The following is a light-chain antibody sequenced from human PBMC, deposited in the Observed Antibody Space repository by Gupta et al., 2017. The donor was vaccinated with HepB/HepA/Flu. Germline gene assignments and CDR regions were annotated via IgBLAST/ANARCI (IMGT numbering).Light chain of an antibody. CDR2: RNN. V-gene: IGLV1-47*01. Sequence: QSVLTHPPSASWPPGQRVTISCSGSSSNIGSNYVYWYQQLPGTATKLLIDRNNQRPSGVHDRFAGSKAGTSASRDIRGLRSEEEADYYGAEWDDSLSGPVFGGGTKLTVL. CDR1: SSNIGSNY. J-gene: IGLJ2*01. CDR3: AEWDDSLSGPV.